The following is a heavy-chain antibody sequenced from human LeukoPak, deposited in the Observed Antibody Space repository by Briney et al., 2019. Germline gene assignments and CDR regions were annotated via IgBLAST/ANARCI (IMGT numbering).Heavy chain of an antibody. Sequence: GGSLRLSYAASGFIVNTNYMAWVRQAPGRGLEWVSFIYADGNTYYADSVKGRFTISRDISKNAVYLQMNSLRAEDTAVYYCARDSYGDANFDSWGQGTLVTVSS. D-gene: IGHD4-17*01. J-gene: IGHJ4*02. V-gene: IGHV3-53*01. CDR2: IYADGNT. CDR1: GFIVNTNY. CDR3: ARDSYGDANFDS.